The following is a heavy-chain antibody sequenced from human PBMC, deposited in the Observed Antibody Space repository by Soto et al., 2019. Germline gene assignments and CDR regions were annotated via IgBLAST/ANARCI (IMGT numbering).Heavy chain of an antibody. V-gene: IGHV1-2*04. Sequence: ASVKVSCKASGYTFTGYYMHWVRQAPGQGLEWMGWINPNSGGTNYAQKFQGWVTMTRDTSISTAYMELSRLRSDVTAVYYCARDLSVGSSPDFDYWGQGTLVNVSS. CDR1: GYTFTGYY. D-gene: IGHD3-10*01. CDR2: INPNSGGT. J-gene: IGHJ4*02. CDR3: ARDLSVGSSPDFDY.